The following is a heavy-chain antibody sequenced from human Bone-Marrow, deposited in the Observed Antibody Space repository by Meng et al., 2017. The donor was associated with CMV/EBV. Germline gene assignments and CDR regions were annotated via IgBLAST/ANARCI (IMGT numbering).Heavy chain of an antibody. D-gene: IGHD6-6*01. Sequence: GESLKISCAASGFTFDDYGMSWVRQAPGKGLEWVSAISGGGGGTYYADSVKGRFTISRDNSKNTLYLQLNGLRADDTAVYYCVKEEASRPFFEFWGQGTLVTVSS. V-gene: IGHV3-23*01. CDR3: VKEEASRPFFEF. CDR1: GFTFDDYG. CDR2: ISGGGGGT. J-gene: IGHJ4*02.